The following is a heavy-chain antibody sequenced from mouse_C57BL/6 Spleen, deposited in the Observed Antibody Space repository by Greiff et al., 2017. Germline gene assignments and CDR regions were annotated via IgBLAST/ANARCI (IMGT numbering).Heavy chain of an antibody. CDR1: GYTFTSYW. V-gene: IGHV1-59*01. D-gene: IGHD2-1*01. CDR3: ARRWDYGNVYWYFDV. Sequence: VQLQQPGAELVRPGTSVKLSCKASGYTFTSYWMHWVKQRPGQGLEWIGVIDPSDSYTNYNQKFKGNATLTVDTSSSTAYMQLSSLTSEDSAVYYCARRWDYGNVYWYFDVWGTGTTVTVSS. J-gene: IGHJ1*03. CDR2: IDPSDSYT.